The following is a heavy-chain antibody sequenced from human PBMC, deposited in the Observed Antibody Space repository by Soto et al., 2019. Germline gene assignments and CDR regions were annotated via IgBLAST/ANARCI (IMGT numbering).Heavy chain of an antibody. Sequence: SETLSLTCTVSGGSISSYYWSWIRQPPGKGLEWIGYIYYSGSTNYNPSLKSRVTISVDTSKNQFSLKLTSVTAADTAVYYCGRENGYSYGYNLDHWGQGTLVTRSS. CDR2: IYYSGST. V-gene: IGHV4-59*01. CDR3: GRENGYSYGYNLDH. CDR1: GGSISSYY. D-gene: IGHD5-18*01. J-gene: IGHJ4*02.